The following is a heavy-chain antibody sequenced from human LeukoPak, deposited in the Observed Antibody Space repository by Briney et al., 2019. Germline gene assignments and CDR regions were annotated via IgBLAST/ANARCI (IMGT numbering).Heavy chain of an antibody. D-gene: IGHD1-26*01. CDR2: INPNSGGT. CDR3: ARGRVGATALVDY. CDR1: GYTFTGYY. V-gene: IGHV1-2*02. J-gene: IGHJ4*02. Sequence: ASVKVSCKASGYTFTGYYMHWVRQAPGQELEWMGWINPNSGGTNCAQKFQGRVTMTRDTSISTAYMELSRLRSDDTAVYYCARGRVGATALVDYWGQGTLVTVSS.